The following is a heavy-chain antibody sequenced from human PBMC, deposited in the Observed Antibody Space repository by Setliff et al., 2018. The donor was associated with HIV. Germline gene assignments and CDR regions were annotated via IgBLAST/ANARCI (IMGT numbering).Heavy chain of an antibody. CDR3: ARDSSFNMDV. CDR2: ISEYDGDT. J-gene: IGHJ6*03. V-gene: IGHV1-18*01. CDR1: GYTFTSYG. Sequence: ASVKVSCKASGYTFTSYGISWVRQAPGQGLEWMGWISEYDGDTKYAQKLQGRVTMTKDTSTSTAYMELRSLRSDEPAVYYCARDSSFNMDVWGKGTTVTVSS.